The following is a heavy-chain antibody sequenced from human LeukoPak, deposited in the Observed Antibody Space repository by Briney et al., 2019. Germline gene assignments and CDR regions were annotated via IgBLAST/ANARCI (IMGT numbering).Heavy chain of an antibody. CDR1: GVSISSSNSY. CDR2: IYYSATT. V-gene: IGHV4-39*07. J-gene: IGHJ4*02. Sequence: PSETLSLTCTVSGVSISSSNSYWGWIRQPPGKGLEWIGSIYYSATTYYNPPLKSRVTISVDTSKNQFSLKLSSVTAADTAVYYCARVPTVTFFDYWGQGALVTVSS. D-gene: IGHD4-17*01. CDR3: ARVPTVTFFDY.